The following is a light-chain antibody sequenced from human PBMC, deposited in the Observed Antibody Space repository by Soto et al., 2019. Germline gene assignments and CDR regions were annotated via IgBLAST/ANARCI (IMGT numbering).Light chain of an antibody. CDR2: DVS. CDR3: CSYAGSYTWV. Sequence: QSALTQPRSVSGSPGQSVTISSTGTSSDVGGYNFVSWYQQHPGKAPKLMIYDVSKRPSGVPDRFSGSKSGNTASLTISGLQAEDEADYYCCSYAGSYTWVFGGGTKHTVL. V-gene: IGLV2-11*01. J-gene: IGLJ3*02. CDR1: SSDVGGYNF.